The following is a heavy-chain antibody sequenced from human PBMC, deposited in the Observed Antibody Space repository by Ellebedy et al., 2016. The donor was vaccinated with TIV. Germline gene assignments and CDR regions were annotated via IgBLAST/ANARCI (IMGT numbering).Heavy chain of an antibody. CDR3: ARGGGAAYHDYELDY. V-gene: IGHV4-59*13. J-gene: IGHJ4*02. D-gene: IGHD3-22*01. CDR2: ISDTGST. Sequence: SETLSLTXTVSGGSITTYYWNWIRHPPGKGLEWIGYISDTGSTNYNPSLKSRVTISVDTPKNQFSLKLSSVTPADTAVYYCARGGGAAYHDYELDYWGQGTLVTVSS. CDR1: GGSITTYY.